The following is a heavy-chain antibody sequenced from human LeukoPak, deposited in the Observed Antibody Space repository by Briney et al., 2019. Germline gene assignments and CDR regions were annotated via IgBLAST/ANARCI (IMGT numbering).Heavy chain of an antibody. CDR1: GASINSNF. CDR3: ARGHYDLST. CDR2: IYHSGEN. Sequence: SETLSLTCTVSGASINSNFWRWLRQSPGKGLEWIAYIYHSGENNYNPSPGSRVTISLDTSKNQVSLKMTSVTAADTAVYYCARGHYDLSTWGQGTLVTVSS. V-gene: IGHV4-59*01. J-gene: IGHJ4*02. D-gene: IGHD3-22*01.